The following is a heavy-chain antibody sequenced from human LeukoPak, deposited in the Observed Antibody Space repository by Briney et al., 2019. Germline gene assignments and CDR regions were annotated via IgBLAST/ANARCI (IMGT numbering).Heavy chain of an antibody. CDR2: IYPGDSDT. V-gene: IGHV5-51*01. CDR3: ARSSDSSGYYDYFDY. Sequence: GESLKISCNVSGYSFTSYWIGWVRQMPGKGLGWMAIIYPGDSDTRYSPSLQGQVTISADKSISTAYLQWSSLKASDTAMYYCARSSDSSGYYDYFDYWGQGTLVTVSS. J-gene: IGHJ4*02. D-gene: IGHD3-22*01. CDR1: GYSFTSYW.